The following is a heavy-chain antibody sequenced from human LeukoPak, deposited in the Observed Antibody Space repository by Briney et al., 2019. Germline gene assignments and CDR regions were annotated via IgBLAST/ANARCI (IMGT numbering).Heavy chain of an antibody. CDR1: GGSISSSSYY. CDR2: IYYSGST. CDR3: ARGGPFDI. V-gene: IGHV4-39*07. J-gene: IGHJ3*02. Sequence: SETLSLTCTVSGGSISSSSYYWGWIRQPPGKGLEWIGSIYYSGSTYYNPSLKSRVTISVDTSKNQFSLKLSSVTAADTAVYYCARGGPFDIWGQGTMVTVSS.